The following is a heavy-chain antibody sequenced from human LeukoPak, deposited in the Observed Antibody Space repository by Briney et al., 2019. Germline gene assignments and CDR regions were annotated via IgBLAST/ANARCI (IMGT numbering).Heavy chain of an antibody. CDR2: IYHSGST. J-gene: IGHJ3*02. D-gene: IGHD2-2*02. CDR1: GGSISSSNW. V-gene: IGHV4-4*02. Sequence: SGTLSLTCAVSGGSISSSNWWSWVRQPPGKGLEWIGEIYHSGSTNYNPSLKSRVTISVDKSKNQFSLKLSSVTAADTAVYYCAREGYQLLYLRAFDIWGQGTMVTVPS. CDR3: AREGYQLLYLRAFDI.